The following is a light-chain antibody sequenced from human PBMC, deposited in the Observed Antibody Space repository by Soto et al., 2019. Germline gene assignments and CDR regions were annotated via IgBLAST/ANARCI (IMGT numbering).Light chain of an antibody. CDR1: TGAVTNGHY. CDR3: LLSYNGPYV. Sequence: QSVVTQEPSLTVNPGGTVTLTCGSSTGAVTNGHYPYWFQQKPGQAPRTLIYDTTNRHSWTPARFSGSLLGGKAALTLSGAQPEDEAEYYCLLSYNGPYVFGTGTKVTVL. V-gene: IGLV7-46*01. CDR2: DTT. J-gene: IGLJ1*01.